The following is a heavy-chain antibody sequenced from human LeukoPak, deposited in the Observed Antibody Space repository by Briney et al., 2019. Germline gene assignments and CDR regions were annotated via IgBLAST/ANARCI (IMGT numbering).Heavy chain of an antibody. D-gene: IGHD2-15*01. CDR1: GGSISSGAYS. J-gene: IGHJ4*02. CDR2: IYHSGST. V-gene: IGHV4-30-2*02. Sequence: SETLSLTCAVSGGSISSGAYSWSWIRQPPGKGREWIGYIYHSGSTYYNPSLKSRVTISVDMSKNQFSLKLSSVTAADTAVYYCATHPPKVCTGGSCTDYWGQGTLVTVSS. CDR3: ATHPPKVCTGGSCTDY.